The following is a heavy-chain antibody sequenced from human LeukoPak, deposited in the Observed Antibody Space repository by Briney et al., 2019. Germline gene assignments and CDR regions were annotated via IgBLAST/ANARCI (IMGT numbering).Heavy chain of an antibody. CDR3: AKARGLEWELPLFDY. V-gene: IGHV3-9*03. J-gene: IGHJ4*02. Sequence: GGSLRLSCAASGFTFDDYAMHWVRQAPGKGLEWVSGISWNSGSIGYADSVKGRFTISRDNAKNSLYLQMNSLRAEDMALYYCAKARGLEWELPLFDYWGQGTLVTVSS. D-gene: IGHD1-26*01. CDR2: ISWNSGSI. CDR1: GFTFDDYA.